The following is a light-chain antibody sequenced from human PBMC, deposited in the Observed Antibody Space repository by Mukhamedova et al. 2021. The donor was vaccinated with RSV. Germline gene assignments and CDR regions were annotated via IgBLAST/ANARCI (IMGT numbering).Light chain of an antibody. CDR1: SSNIGSNY. J-gene: IGLJ2*01. Sequence: GSSSNIGSNYVYWYQQLPGTAPKLLIYRNNQRPSGVPDRFSGSKSGTSASLAITGLQAEDEADYYCQSYDSSLSGSVVFGGGTKLT. CDR3: QSYDSSLSGSVV. CDR2: RNN. V-gene: IGLV1-47*01.